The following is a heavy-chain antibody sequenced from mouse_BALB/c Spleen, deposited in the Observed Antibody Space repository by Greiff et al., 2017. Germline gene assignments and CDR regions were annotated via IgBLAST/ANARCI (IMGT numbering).Heavy chain of an antibody. J-gene: IGHJ3*01. V-gene: IGHV1S22*01. CDR3: TRWGVFAY. Sequence: LQQPGSELVRPGASVKLSCKASGYTFTSYWMHWVKQRPGQGLEWIGNIYPGSGSTNYDEKFKSKATLTVDTSSSTAYMQLSSLTSEDSAVYYCTRWGVFAYWGQGTLVTVSA. CDR1: GYTFTSYW. CDR2: IYPGSGST.